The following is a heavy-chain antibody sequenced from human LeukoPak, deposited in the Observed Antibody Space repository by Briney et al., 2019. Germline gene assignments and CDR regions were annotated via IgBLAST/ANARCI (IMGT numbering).Heavy chain of an antibody. CDR1: GGSISSGSYY. CDR2: IYTSGST. Sequence: SETLSLTCTVSGGSISSGSYYWSWIRQPAGKGLEWIGRIYTSGSTNYNPSLKSRVTISVDTSKNQFSLKLSSVTAADTAVYYCARLRIDSYSSGWYGYFQHWGQGTLVTVSS. V-gene: IGHV4-61*02. CDR3: ARLRIDSYSSGWYGYFQH. D-gene: IGHD6-19*01. J-gene: IGHJ1*01.